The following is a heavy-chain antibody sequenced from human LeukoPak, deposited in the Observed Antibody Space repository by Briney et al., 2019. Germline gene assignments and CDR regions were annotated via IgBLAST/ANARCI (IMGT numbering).Heavy chain of an antibody. J-gene: IGHJ6*02. V-gene: IGHV3-7*01. CDR3: ARDKLFGVVMPHKFYGMDV. CDR2: IKQDGSEK. Sequence: GGSLRLSCAASGFTFSSYAMSWVRQGPGKGREWVAKIKQDGSEKKYVASVMGRFTISRDNAKNSLYLKMNSLRVEDTAVYYCARDKLFGVVMPHKFYGMDVWGQGTTVTVSS. CDR1: GFTFSSYA. D-gene: IGHD3-3*01.